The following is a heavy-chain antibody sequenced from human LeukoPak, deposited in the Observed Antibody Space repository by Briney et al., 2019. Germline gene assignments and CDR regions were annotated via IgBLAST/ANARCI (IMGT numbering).Heavy chain of an antibody. V-gene: IGHV3-74*01. CDR3: VRKPRNRPFDS. J-gene: IGHJ4*02. CDR2: VDIDGSGT. Sequence: PGGSLRLSRAASGFTFTNYWMHWVRQVPGKRPVWISRVDIDGSGTVYADSVKGRFTISRDNAKNTVYLHMNSLRAEDTAVYYCVRKPRNRPFDSWGQGTLVTVSS. CDR1: GFTFTNYW.